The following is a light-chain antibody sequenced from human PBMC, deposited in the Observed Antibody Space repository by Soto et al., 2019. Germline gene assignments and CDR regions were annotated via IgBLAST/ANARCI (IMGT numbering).Light chain of an antibody. CDR1: QSVSTY. V-gene: IGKV3-11*01. Sequence: EIVLTQSPATLSLSPGQRATLYCRASQSVSTYLAWYQQKPGQAPRLFIYDTSKRANGIPARFSGSGSGTDFTLSISSLEPEDFAVYYCQQHSTLITFGQGTRLEI. CDR2: DTS. CDR3: QQHSTLIT. J-gene: IGKJ5*01.